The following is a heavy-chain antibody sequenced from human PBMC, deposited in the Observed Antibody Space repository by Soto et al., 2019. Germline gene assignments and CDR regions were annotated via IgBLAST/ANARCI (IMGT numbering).Heavy chain of an antibody. V-gene: IGHV4-59*01. D-gene: IGHD3-22*01. Sequence: PSETLSLTCTVSGGSISSYYWSWIRQPPGKGLEWIGYIHYSGSTNYNPSLKSRVTISVDTSKNQFSLKLSSVTAADTAVYYCARDYYDSSGYYYITGYNWFDPWGQGTLVTVSS. CDR1: GGSISSYY. CDR2: IHYSGST. CDR3: ARDYYDSSGYYYITGYNWFDP. J-gene: IGHJ5*02.